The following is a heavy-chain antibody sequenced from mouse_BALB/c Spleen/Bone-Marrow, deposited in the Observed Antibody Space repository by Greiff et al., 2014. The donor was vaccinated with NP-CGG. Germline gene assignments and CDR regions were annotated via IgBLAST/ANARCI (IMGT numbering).Heavy chain of an antibody. CDR2: IYPGTDST. CDR1: GYIFTSYW. Sequence: VQLVESGAELVRPGASVKLSCKTSGYIFTSYWIHWIKQRSGQGLEWIARIYPGTDSTYCNEKFRGKATLTADKSSNTAYMQLGSLKSEDSAVYFCARTSNPAMDYWGQGTSVTVSS. CDR3: ARTSNPAMDY. J-gene: IGHJ4*01. V-gene: IGHV1S132*01. D-gene: IGHD2-5*01.